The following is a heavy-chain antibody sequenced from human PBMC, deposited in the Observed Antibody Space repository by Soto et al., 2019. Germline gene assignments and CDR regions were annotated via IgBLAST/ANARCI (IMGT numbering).Heavy chain of an antibody. D-gene: IGHD3-16*02. CDR1: GYTFTNYA. V-gene: IGHV1-3*04. CDR2: INTANGNT. CDR3: AIITRVGD. J-gene: IGHJ4*02. Sequence: ASVKVSCKASGYTFTNYAMHSVRQALEQRLERMGWINTANGNTKYSQKFQGRVTITRDTSASTAYMELSSMRPEDTAVYYCAIITRVGDWGAGSLVAVSS.